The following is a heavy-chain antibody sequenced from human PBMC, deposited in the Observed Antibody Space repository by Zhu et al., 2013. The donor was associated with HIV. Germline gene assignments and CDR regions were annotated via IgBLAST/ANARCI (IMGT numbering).Heavy chain of an antibody. D-gene: IGHD4-17*01. CDR2: ILPEFGTT. CDR1: GGTFSKYA. CDR3: ATTLKRQTTYALDT. J-gene: IGHJ3*02. V-gene: IGHV1-69*18. Sequence: QVQLVQSGAEVKKPGSSVKVSCKASGGTFSKYAINWVRQAPGQGLEWMGTILPEFGTTNYAHKFRGRVSITADESSNTAFMELSSLTSADTAVYFCATTLKRQTTYALDTWGQGTMVTVSS.